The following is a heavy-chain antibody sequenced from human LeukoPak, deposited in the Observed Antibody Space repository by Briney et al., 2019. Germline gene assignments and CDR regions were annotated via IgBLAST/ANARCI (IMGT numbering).Heavy chain of an antibody. CDR3: AKGGRNDAFAI. CDR1: GFTLSSYA. CDR2: ISGSGGNT. J-gene: IGHJ3*02. V-gene: IGHV3-23*01. D-gene: IGHD5-12*01. Sequence: GGSVTLSCAASGFTLSSYAMSWVRQAPGKGLEWLSAISGSGGNTYYADSVKGRSTISRDNSKNTLYLQMNSLRAEDTAVYYCAKGGRNDAFAIWGQGTMVTVSS.